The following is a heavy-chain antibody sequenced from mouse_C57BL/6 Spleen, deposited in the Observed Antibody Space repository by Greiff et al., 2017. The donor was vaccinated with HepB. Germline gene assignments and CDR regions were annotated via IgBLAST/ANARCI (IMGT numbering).Heavy chain of an antibody. CDR3: ARSTSYGNYEDYYAMDY. Sequence: EVHLVESGGGLVKPGGSLKLSCAASGFTFSSYAMSWVRQTPEKRLEWVATISDGGSYTYYPDNVKGRFTISRDNAKNNLYLQMSHLKSEDTAMYYCARSTSYGNYEDYYAMDYWGQGTSVTVSS. CDR2: ISDGGSYT. V-gene: IGHV5-4*01. CDR1: GFTFSSYA. J-gene: IGHJ4*01. D-gene: IGHD2-1*01.